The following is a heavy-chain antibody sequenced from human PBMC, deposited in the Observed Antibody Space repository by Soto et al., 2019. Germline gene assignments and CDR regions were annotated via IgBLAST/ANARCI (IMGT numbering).Heavy chain of an antibody. CDR3: ATPQHDFWSGYSTNFDY. CDR1: GYTLTELS. D-gene: IGHD3-3*01. J-gene: IGHJ4*02. V-gene: IGHV1-24*01. CDR2: FDPEDGET. Sequence: ASAKVSCKVSGYTLTELSMHWVRQAPGKGLEWMGGFDPEDGETIYAQKFQGRVTMTEDTSTDTAYMELSSLRSEDTAVYYCATPQHDFWSGYSTNFDYWGQGTLVTVSS.